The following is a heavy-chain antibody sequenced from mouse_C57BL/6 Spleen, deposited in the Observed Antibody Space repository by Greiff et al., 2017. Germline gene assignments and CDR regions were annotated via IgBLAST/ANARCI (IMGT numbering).Heavy chain of an antibody. CDR2: IDPSDSYT. CDR3: ARDGTFDY. D-gene: IGHD4-1*01. V-gene: IGHV1-59*01. Sequence: QVQLQQPGAELVRPGTSVKLSCKASGYTFTSYWMHWVKQRPGQGLEWIGVIDPSDSYTNYNQKFKGKATLTVDTSSSTAYMQLSSLTSEDSAVYYCARDGTFDYWGQGTTLTVSS. J-gene: IGHJ2*01. CDR1: GYTFTSYW.